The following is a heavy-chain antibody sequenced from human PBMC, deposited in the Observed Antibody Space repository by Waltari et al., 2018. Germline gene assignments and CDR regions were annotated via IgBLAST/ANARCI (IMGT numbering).Heavy chain of an antibody. D-gene: IGHD2-8*01. CDR2: IYTDETT. J-gene: IGHJ4*02. CDR1: GGSIRSYY. CDR3: VKMGSAVFNYIDK. Sequence: QVQLLESGPGLVKPSETLSLSCTVSGGSIRSYYWSWVRQSPGMELEWIGYIYTDETTKYNPSLASRVTMAVDTSKNQSSRSRSAVTAADTGTYYCVKMGSAVFNYIDKWGQGTLVSVSA. V-gene: IGHV4-4*09.